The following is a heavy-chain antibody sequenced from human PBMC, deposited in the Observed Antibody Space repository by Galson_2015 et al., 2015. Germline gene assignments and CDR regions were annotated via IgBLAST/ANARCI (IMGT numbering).Heavy chain of an antibody. CDR2: ISGAGNA. CDR1: GFTFSSYG. J-gene: IGHJ3*02. V-gene: IGHV3-23*01. CDR3: VKQRSYSISWQDTFDI. Sequence: SLRLSCAASGFTFSSYGISWVRQAPGKGLEWVSTISGAGNAFYTDSVRGRFTLSRDNSENTIFLQMNRLSGEDTAVYYCVKQRSYSISWQDTFDIWGLGTMVIVSS. D-gene: IGHD6-13*01.